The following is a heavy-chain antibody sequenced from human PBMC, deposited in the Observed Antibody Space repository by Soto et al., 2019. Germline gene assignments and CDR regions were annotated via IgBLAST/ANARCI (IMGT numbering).Heavy chain of an antibody. Sequence: QVHLVQSGAEVKKPGASVKVSCKASGYTFTGHYIHWVRQAPEQGPEWMGEIGPESGDTRYAQKFQGRVTMTRDTSITTVYMELKNLSPDDTAVYYCGRGRSGQIVVFYWGQGTPVTVSS. CDR1: GYTFTGHY. CDR2: IGPESGDT. J-gene: IGHJ4*02. D-gene: IGHD1-26*01. V-gene: IGHV1-2*02. CDR3: GRGRSGQIVVFY.